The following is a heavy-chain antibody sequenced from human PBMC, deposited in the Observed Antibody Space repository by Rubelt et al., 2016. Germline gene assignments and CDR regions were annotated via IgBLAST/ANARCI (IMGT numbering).Heavy chain of an antibody. V-gene: IGHV3-7*01. J-gene: IGHJ4*02. CDR3: ARQRGYSYGYNDY. CDR2: IKKDGTDT. Sequence: GRSLRLSCAPSGFIFSSYAMTWVRQAPGKGLEWVANIKKDGTDTYYVDSVKGRFTISKDNAKNSLYLQMNSLRAEDTAIYYCARQRGYSYGYNDYWGQGTLVTVSS. D-gene: IGHD5-18*01. CDR1: GFIFSSYA.